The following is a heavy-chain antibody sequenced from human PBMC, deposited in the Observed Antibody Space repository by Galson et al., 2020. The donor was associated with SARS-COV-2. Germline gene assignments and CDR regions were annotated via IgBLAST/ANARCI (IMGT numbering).Heavy chain of an antibody. V-gene: IGHV4-59*01. CDR1: GGSISSYY. J-gene: IGHJ5*02. D-gene: IGHD6-19*01. CDR3: ARDLAPYSSGWNGWFDP. Sequence: SQTLSLTCTVSGGSISSYYWSWIRQPPGKGLEWIGYIYYSGSTNYNPSLKSRVTISVDTSKNQFSLKLSSVTAADTAVYYCARDLAPYSSGWNGWFDPWGQGPLVTVSS. CDR2: IYYSGST.